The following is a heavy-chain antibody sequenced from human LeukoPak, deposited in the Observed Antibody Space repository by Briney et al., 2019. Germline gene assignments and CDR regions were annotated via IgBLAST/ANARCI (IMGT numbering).Heavy chain of an antibody. CDR2: IYYSGST. D-gene: IGHD5-24*01. CDR1: GGSISSYY. CDR3: ASVDRGDGYNY. V-gene: IGHV4-59*08. J-gene: IGHJ4*02. Sequence: SETLSLTCTVSGGSISSYYWSWIRQPPGKGLEWIGYIYYSGSTNYNPSLKSRVTISVDTSKNQFSLKLSSVTAADTAVYYCASVDRGDGYNYWGQGTLVTVSS.